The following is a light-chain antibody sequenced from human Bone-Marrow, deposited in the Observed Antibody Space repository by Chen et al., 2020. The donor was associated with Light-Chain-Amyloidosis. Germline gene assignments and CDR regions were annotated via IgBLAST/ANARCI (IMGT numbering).Light chain of an antibody. CDR3: QQSYSAWT. CDR2: FAS. J-gene: IGKJ1*01. V-gene: IGKV1-39*01. Sequence: DIQMTQSPSPLSASLGDRVTITCRASEDIRVYLNWYQQKPGKATKLLIYFASNLEAWVPSRFSGSGSGTDFTLTISSLQPEDSATYYCQQSYSAWTFGQGTKVDIK. CDR1: EDIRVY.